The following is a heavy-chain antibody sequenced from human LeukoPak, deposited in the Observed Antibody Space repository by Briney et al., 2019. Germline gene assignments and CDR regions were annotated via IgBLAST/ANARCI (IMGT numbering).Heavy chain of an antibody. CDR1: GFTSSNYA. CDR2: ISGNGGNT. J-gene: IGHJ6*01. Sequence: GGSLRLSCEASGFTSSNYAMSWVRQAPGKGLEWVSYISGNGGNTYYADSVKGRFTISRDTSKNTLYLQMNSLRAEDTAVYYCSRGSMGVGAKNVDYYYDMEVCGEG. CDR3: SRGSMGVGAKNVDYYYDMEV. V-gene: IGHV3-23*01. D-gene: IGHD1-26*01.